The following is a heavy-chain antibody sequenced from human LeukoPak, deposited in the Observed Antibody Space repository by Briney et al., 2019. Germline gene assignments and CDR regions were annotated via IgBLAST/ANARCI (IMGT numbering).Heavy chain of an antibody. Sequence: SETLSLTCTVSGGSISSYYWSWIRQPPGKGLEWIGYIYYSGSTNYNPSLKSRVTISVDTSKNQFSLKLSSVTAADTAVYYCAREVIVVVPAALDYYYYMDVWGKGTTVTVSS. CDR3: AREVIVVVPAALDYYYYMDV. CDR1: GGSISSYY. J-gene: IGHJ6*03. CDR2: IYYSGST. V-gene: IGHV4-59*12. D-gene: IGHD2-2*01.